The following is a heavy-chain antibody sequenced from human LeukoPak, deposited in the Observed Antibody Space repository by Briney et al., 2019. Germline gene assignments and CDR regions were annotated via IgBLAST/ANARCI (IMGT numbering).Heavy chain of an antibody. Sequence: GASVKVSCKASGGTFSSYAISWVRQAPGQGLEWMGGIIPIFGTANYAQKFQGRVTITADESTSTAYMELSSLRSEDTAVYYCARDEGYCSSTSCYRPFDYWGQGTLVTVSS. D-gene: IGHD2-2*02. V-gene: IGHV1-69*13. J-gene: IGHJ4*02. CDR1: GGTFSSYA. CDR3: ARDEGYCSSTSCYRPFDY. CDR2: IIPIFGTA.